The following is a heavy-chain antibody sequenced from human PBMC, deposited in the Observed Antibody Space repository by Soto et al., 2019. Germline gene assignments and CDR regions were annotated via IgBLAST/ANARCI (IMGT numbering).Heavy chain of an antibody. CDR2: VYWDDSK. CDR1: GFSLSTRDVG. Sequence: QITLNESGPTLVKPTQTLTLTCTFSGFSLSTRDVGVGWIRQPPGEALEWLGVVYWDDSKTYSPSLESRLTITKDPPKNQGVLRMTKMDPVDTATYSCAHCRGGVASFWGQGTRVTVSS. J-gene: IGHJ4*02. V-gene: IGHV2-5*02. D-gene: IGHD2-2*01. CDR3: AHCRGGVASF.